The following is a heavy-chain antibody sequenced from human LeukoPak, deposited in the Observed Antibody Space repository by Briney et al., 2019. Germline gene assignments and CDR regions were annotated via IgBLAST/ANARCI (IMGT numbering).Heavy chain of an antibody. CDR1: GGSISSGGYY. V-gene: IGHV4-31*03. Sequence: SQTLSLTCTVSGGSISSGGYYWSWVRQHPGKGLEWIGYIYYSGSTYYNPSLKSRVTISVDTSKNQFSLKLSSVTAADTAVYYCARALEMATPPLGYWGQGTLVTVSS. D-gene: IGHD5-24*01. CDR3: ARALEMATPPLGY. CDR2: IYYSGST. J-gene: IGHJ4*02.